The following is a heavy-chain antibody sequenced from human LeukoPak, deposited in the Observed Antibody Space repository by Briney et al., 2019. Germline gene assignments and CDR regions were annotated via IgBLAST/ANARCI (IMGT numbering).Heavy chain of an antibody. V-gene: IGHV4-39*01. CDR2: IYYSGST. CDR1: GGSISSSYYY. J-gene: IGHJ4*02. Sequence: SETLSLTCTVSGGSISSSYYYWGWIRQPPGKGLEWIGSIYYSGSTYYNPSLKSRVTISVDTSKNQFSLKLRSVTAADTAVYYCARGGGWYAFDYWGQGTLVTVSS. CDR3: ARGGGWYAFDY. D-gene: IGHD6-19*01.